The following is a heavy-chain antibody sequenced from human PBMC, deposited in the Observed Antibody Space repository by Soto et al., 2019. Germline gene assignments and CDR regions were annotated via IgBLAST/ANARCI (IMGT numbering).Heavy chain of an antibody. Sequence: QVQLVESGGGVVQPGWSLRLSCAASGFSFSNYGMHWVRQAPGKGLEWVAVIWYDGSKKYYADFVKGRFTISRDNSKNTLHLQMNSLRAEDTAVYYCARDISSRWYDYWGQGTLVTVSS. CDR2: IWYDGSKK. V-gene: IGHV3-33*01. CDR1: GFSFSNYG. J-gene: IGHJ4*02. CDR3: ARDISSRWYDY. D-gene: IGHD6-13*01.